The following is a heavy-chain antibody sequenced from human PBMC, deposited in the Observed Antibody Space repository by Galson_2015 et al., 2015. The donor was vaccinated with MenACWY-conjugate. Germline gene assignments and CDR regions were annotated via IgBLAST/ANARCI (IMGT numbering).Heavy chain of an antibody. CDR2: IIPIFGTA. D-gene: IGHD3-10*01. CDR1: GGTFSSYA. Sequence: SVKVSCKASGGTFSSYAISWVRQAPGQGLEWMGGIIPIFGTANYAQKFQGRVTITADKSTSTAYMELSSLRSEDTAVYYCARVGAESAAKADYYYTDVWGKGTTVPVSS. V-gene: IGHV1-69*06. CDR3: ARVGAESAAKADYYYTDV. J-gene: IGHJ6*03.